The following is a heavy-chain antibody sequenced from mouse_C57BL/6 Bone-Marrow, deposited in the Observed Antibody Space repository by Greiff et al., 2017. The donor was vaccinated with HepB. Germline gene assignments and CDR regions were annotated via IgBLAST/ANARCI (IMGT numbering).Heavy chain of an antibody. CDR1: GYTFTDYY. CDR2: INPNNGGT. J-gene: IGHJ2*01. CDR3: ARCRLRQDY. V-gene: IGHV1-26*01. Sequence: EVQLQQSGPELVKPGASVKISCKASGYTFTDYYMNWVKQSHGKSLEWIGDINPNNGGTSYNQKFKGKATLTVDKSSSTAYMELRSLTSEDSAVYYCARCRLRQDYWGQGTTLTVSS. D-gene: IGHD2-4*01.